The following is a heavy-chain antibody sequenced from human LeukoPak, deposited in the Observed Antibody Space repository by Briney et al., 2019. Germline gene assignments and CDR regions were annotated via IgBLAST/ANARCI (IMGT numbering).Heavy chain of an antibody. CDR1: GFTFSSYT. V-gene: IGHV3-53*01. Sequence: GGSLRLSCAASGFTFSSYTMNWVRQAPGKGLDWVSVIFSGGGRNYADSVKGRFTISRDNSKNTLYLQMNSLRAEDTAVYYCAGYYDTSGSHAFDIWGQGTMVTVSS. CDR3: AGYYDTSGSHAFDI. D-gene: IGHD3-22*01. J-gene: IGHJ3*02. CDR2: IFSGGGR.